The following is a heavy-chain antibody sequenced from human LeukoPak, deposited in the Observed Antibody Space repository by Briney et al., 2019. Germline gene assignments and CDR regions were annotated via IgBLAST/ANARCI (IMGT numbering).Heavy chain of an antibody. CDR2: INHNGST. D-gene: IGHD3-3*01. Sequence: SETLSLTCAVYGGSFSGYYWSWIRQPPGKGLEWIGEINHNGSTNYNPSLKSRVTISVDTSKNQFSLKLSSVTAADTAVYYCARGHYVLRFLEWSDAFNWFDPWGQGTLVTVSS. CDR3: ARGHYVLRFLEWSDAFNWFDP. CDR1: GGSFSGYY. V-gene: IGHV4-34*01. J-gene: IGHJ5*02.